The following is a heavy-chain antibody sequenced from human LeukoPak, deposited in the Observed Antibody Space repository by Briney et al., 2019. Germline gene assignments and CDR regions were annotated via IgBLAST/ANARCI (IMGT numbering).Heavy chain of an antibody. D-gene: IGHD1-26*01. Sequence: SETLSLTCTVSGGSISSSGYYWGWVRQPPGKELEWIGSIYYSGSSHYNPSLKSRVSMSRDTAKNQFSLNLSSVTAADTAVYYCARVGVTADFDYWGQGTLVTVSS. CDR1: GGSISSSGYY. CDR3: ARVGVTADFDY. CDR2: IYYSGSS. J-gene: IGHJ4*02. V-gene: IGHV4-39*07.